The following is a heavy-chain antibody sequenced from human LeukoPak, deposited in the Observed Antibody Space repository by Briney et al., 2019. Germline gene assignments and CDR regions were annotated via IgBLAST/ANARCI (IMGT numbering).Heavy chain of an antibody. CDR1: GYSFTSYW. J-gene: IGHJ5*02. D-gene: IGHD6-19*01. Sequence: KDGESLKISCKGSGYSFTSYWIGWVRQMPGKGLEWMGIIYPGDSDTRYSPSFQGQVTISADKSISTAYLQWSSLKASDTAMYYCARTLRGVNSSGWYRVVWFDPWGQGTLVTVSS. V-gene: IGHV5-51*01. CDR2: IYPGDSDT. CDR3: ARTLRGVNSSGWYRVVWFDP.